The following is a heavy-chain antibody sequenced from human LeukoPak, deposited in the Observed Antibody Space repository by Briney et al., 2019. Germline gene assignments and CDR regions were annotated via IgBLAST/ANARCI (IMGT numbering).Heavy chain of an antibody. J-gene: IGHJ4*02. CDR3: AKSDSSGYWYFDY. V-gene: IGHV4-4*02. CDR2: ILHSGST. Sequence: SETLSLTCTVSGDSISSSKWWNWVRQPPGKGLEWIGEILHSGSTNYNPSLKSRVTISVDKSKNQFSLRLTSLTAADTAVYYCAKSDSSGYWYFDYWGQGTLVTVSS. D-gene: IGHD3-22*01. CDR1: GDSISSSKW.